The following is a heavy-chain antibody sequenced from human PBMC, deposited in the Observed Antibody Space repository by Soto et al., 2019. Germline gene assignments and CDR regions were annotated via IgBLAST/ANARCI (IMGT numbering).Heavy chain of an antibody. Sequence: GASVKVSCKASGYTFTSYDVNWVRQATGQGLEWMRWMNPNRGNTGNAQKFQGRVTMTRNTSISTAYMQLGSLRSEDTAVYYRERPTSFHYYYYMDVWGKGTSVTVSS. J-gene: IGHJ6*03. D-gene: IGHD1-26*01. CDR3: ERPTSFHYYYYMDV. CDR2: MNPNRGNT. V-gene: IGHV1-8*01. CDR1: GYTFTSYD.